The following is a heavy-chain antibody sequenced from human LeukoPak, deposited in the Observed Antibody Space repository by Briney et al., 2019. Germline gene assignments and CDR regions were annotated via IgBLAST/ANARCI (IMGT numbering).Heavy chain of an antibody. CDR3: ARALGAFDI. V-gene: IGHV4-61*05. J-gene: IGHJ3*02. CDR2: ISQNGDS. CDR1: SGSIISNNDY. Sequence: SETLSLTCSVSSGSIISNNDYWSWIRQSPGKGLEWIAEISQNGDSNYNMSLKSRVTISLDKSKNQVSLKLNSVTAADTAVYYCARALGAFDIWGQGTMVTVSS.